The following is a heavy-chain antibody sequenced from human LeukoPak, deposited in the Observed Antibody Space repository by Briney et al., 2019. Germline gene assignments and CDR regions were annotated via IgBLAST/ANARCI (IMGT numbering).Heavy chain of an antibody. CDR3: ARDVIGAIQLWSSTPYFDY. CDR2: ISYDGSNK. Sequence: GRSLRLSCAASGFTFSIYAMHWVRQAPGKGLEWVAVISYDGSNKYYADSVKGRFTISRDNSKNTLYLQMNSLRAEDTAVYYCARDVIGAIQLWSSTPYFDYWGQGTLVTVSS. D-gene: IGHD5-18*01. J-gene: IGHJ4*02. V-gene: IGHV3-30-3*01. CDR1: GFTFSIYA.